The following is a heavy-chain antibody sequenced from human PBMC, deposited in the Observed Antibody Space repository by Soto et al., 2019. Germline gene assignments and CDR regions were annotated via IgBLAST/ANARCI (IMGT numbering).Heavy chain of an antibody. CDR2: ISYDGSNK. D-gene: IGHD2-15*01. J-gene: IGHJ4*02. CDR1: VFTFSSYG. CDR3: AKDLWDCSGGSCTTQY. V-gene: IGHV3-30*18. Sequence: PGGSLRLSCAASVFTFSSYGMHLVRQAPGKGLEWVAVISYDGSNKYYADSVKGRFTISRDNSKNTLYLQMNSLRAEDTAVYYRAKDLWDCSGGSCTTQYWGQGTLVTVSS.